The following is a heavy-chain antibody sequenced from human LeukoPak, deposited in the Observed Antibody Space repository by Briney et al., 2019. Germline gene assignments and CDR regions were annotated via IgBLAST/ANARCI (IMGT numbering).Heavy chain of an antibody. CDR2: ISGGGGST. V-gene: IGHV3-23*01. D-gene: IGHD3-22*01. CDR1: GFIFSDYA. Sequence: GGSLRLSCAASGFIFSDYAMSWVRQAPGKGMECVSAISGGGGSTYYADSVKGRFTISRDNSKNTLYLQVNSLRAEDTAVYYCAKALYYYDSSDSFDYWGQGTLVTVSS. J-gene: IGHJ4*02. CDR3: AKALYYYDSSDSFDY.